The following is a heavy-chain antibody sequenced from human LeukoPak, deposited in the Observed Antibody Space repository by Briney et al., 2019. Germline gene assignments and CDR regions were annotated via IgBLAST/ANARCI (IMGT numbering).Heavy chain of an antibody. Sequence: GESLKISCMGSGYRFTTYWIDWVRQVPGKGLEWMGLIQPADSQTRYNPSFQGQVTLSDDESINTAYLQWSSLRPSDTAIYYCARRLRTGGFDIWGQGTEVTVSS. J-gene: IGHJ3*02. V-gene: IGHV5-51*01. D-gene: IGHD1-1*01. CDR3: ARRLRTGGFDI. CDR2: IQPADSQT. CDR1: GYRFTTYW.